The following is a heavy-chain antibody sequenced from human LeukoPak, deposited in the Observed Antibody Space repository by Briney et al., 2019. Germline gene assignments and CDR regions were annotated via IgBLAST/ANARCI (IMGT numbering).Heavy chain of an antibody. D-gene: IGHD5-12*01. V-gene: IGHV4-59*08. CDR2: IYYSGST. Sequence: SETLSLTCTVSGGSISSYYWSWIRQPPGKGLEWIGYIYYSGSTNYNPSLKSRVTISVDTSKNQFSLKLSSVTAADTAVYYCAKQRGYSGYDSDAFDIWGQGTMVTVSS. J-gene: IGHJ3*02. CDR1: GGSISSYY. CDR3: AKQRGYSGYDSDAFDI.